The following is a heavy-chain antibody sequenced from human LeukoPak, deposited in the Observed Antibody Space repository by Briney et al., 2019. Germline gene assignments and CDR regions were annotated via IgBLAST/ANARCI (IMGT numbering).Heavy chain of an antibody. CDR2: ISSNGGST. V-gene: IGHV3-64*01. Sequence: GGSLRLSCAASGFTFSSYAMHWVRQAPGKGLEYVSAISSNGGSTYYANSVKGRFTISRDNSKNTLYLQMGSLRAEDMAVYYCARRVGASTAEAFDIWGQGTMVTVSS. J-gene: IGHJ3*02. CDR3: ARRVGASTAEAFDI. D-gene: IGHD1-26*01. CDR1: GFTFSSYA.